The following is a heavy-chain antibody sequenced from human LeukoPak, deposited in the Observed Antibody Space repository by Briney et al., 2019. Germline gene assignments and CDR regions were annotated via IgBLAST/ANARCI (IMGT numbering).Heavy chain of an antibody. CDR3: ARDMTYYYGMDI. Sequence: GGSLRLSCAASGLTVSSYYMNWVRQAPGKGLEWVSVIYSDGSTYYADSVKGRFTISRDNSKNTLYLQMNSLRAEDTAVYYCARDMTYYYGMDIWGQGTTVTVSS. V-gene: IGHV3-53*01. D-gene: IGHD3-16*01. CDR1: GLTVSSYY. J-gene: IGHJ6*02. CDR2: IYSDGST.